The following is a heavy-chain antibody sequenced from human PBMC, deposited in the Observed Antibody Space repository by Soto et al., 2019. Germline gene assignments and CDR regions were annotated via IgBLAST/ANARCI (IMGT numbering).Heavy chain of an antibody. CDR3: PGSPIVRAPLLDY. V-gene: IGHV1-18*01. J-gene: IGHJ4*02. D-gene: IGHD3-10*01. CDR1: GYTFTSYG. Sequence: ASVKVSCKASGYTFTSYGISWVRQAPGQGLEWMGWTSAYNANTNYAQKLQGRVTMTTDTSTSTAYLELRSLTSDVPAVYYCPGSPIVRAPLLDYWGQGTLVTVSS. CDR2: TSAYNANT.